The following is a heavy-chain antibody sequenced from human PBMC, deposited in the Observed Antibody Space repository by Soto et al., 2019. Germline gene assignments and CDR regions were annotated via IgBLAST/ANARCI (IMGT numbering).Heavy chain of an antibody. V-gene: IGHV1-3*01. CDR2: TNAGNGNT. D-gene: IGHD3-22*01. CDR1: GYSFTSYS. Sequence: GASVKVSCKASGYSFTSYSIRWVRQAPGQSLEWMGWTNAGNGNTKYSQKFQRRVTITRDTSASTAYMELSSLRSEDTSVYYCARDIKWDDTSVGMDVWGQGTTVTVPS. CDR3: ARDIKWDDTSVGMDV. J-gene: IGHJ6*02.